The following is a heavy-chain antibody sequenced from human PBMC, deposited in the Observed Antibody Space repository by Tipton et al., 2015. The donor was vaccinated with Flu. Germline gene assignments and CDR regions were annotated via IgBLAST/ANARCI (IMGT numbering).Heavy chain of an antibody. CDR2: VYNSGST. J-gene: IGHJ3*02. D-gene: IGHD1-1*01. Sequence: TLSLTCTVSGGSISSWYWSWIRQPPGKGLEWAGYVYNSGSTTYNPSLKSRVTISADTSKNQFSLRLSSVTAADTAVYYCATSWNPNAFDTWGQGTMVTVSS. CDR3: ATSWNPNAFDT. V-gene: IGHV4-59*08. CDR1: GGSISSWY.